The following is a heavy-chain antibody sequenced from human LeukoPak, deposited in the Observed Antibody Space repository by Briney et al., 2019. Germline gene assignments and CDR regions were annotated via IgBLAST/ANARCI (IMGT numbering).Heavy chain of an antibody. Sequence: GGSLRLSCAASGFAFNSYEMNWVRQAPGKGLEWVSYISSRTNVRYYSDSVKGRFTISRDDAKNSLYLQMNGLRAEDTAAYYCSREGQIASPFDYWGQGTLVTVSS. V-gene: IGHV3-48*03. CDR2: ISSRTNVR. CDR3: SREGQIASPFDY. CDR1: GFAFNSYE. J-gene: IGHJ4*02.